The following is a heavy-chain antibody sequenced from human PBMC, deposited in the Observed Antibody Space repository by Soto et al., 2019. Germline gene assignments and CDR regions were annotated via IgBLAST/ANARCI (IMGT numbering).Heavy chain of an antibody. CDR2: IRSKATSYAT. Sequence: EVQLVESGGGLVQPGVSLTLSCAASGFTLSGSAMHWVRQASGQGLERVGRIRSKATSYATAYAASVKGRFTICREDSKTTAYRQMNSLKTEDTAVYYCTRRPVDTAMAPFDYWGQGTLVTVSS. V-gene: IGHV3-73*02. D-gene: IGHD5-18*01. CDR3: TRRPVDTAMAPFDY. CDR1: GFTLSGSA. J-gene: IGHJ4*02.